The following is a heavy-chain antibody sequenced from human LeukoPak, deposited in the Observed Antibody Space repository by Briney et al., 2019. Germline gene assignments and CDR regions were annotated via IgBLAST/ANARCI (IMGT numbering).Heavy chain of an antibody. CDR2: ICTSVGSK. J-gene: IGHJ4*02. D-gene: IGHD3/OR15-3a*01. CDR1: GFTFSSYV. Sequence: EGSLRLSCVASGFTFSSYVMTWVRQAPGKGLEWVSSICTSVGSKFYADSVKGRFTLSRDNSKNTLYLQSSSLRAEGPAGYYCSKVIPPRGGRRDWFESNDYWGQGTLVTVSS. CDR3: SKVIPPRGGRRDWFESNDY. V-gene: IGHV3-23*01.